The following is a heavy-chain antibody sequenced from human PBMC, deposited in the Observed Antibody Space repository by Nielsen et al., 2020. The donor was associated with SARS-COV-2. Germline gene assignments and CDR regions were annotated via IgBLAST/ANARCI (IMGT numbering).Heavy chain of an antibody. CDR1: GFIFTSHA. CDR3: AKDTAVGSYYYYMDV. J-gene: IGHJ6*03. CDR2: VSYDGRNQ. Sequence: GGSLRLSCAASGFIFTSHAMHWVRQAPGKGLEWVAVVSYDGRNQYYADSVRGRFTISRDNANNSLYLQMNSLRAEDTALYYCAKDTAVGSYYYYMDVWGKGTTVTVSS. D-gene: IGHD6-19*01. V-gene: IGHV3-30*18.